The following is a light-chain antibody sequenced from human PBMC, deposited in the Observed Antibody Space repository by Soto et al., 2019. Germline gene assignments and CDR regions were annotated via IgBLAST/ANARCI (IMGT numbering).Light chain of an antibody. J-gene: IGKJ4*01. CDR2: AAS. Sequence: DIQMTQSPSSLSASVGDRVTITCRASQSISSYLNWYQQKPGKAPKLLIYAASSLQSGVPSRFSGSGSGTDFTLTISSLQPEDFATYYCQQSYGWPPLTFGGGTRVEIK. V-gene: IGKV1-39*01. CDR3: QQSYGWPPLT. CDR1: QSISSY.